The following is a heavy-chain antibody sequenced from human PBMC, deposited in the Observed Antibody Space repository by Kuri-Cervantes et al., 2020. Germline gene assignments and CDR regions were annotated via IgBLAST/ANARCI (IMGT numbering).Heavy chain of an antibody. D-gene: IGHD3-3*01. CDR1: GFTFSSYA. Sequence: GESLKISCAASGFTFSSYAMHWVRQAPGKGLEWVAVISYDGSNKYYADSVKGRFTISRDNSKNTLYLQMNSLRAEDTAVYYCARDIGRILEWFGTHGMDVWGQGTTVTVSS. V-gene: IGHV3-30-3*01. CDR3: ARDIGRILEWFGTHGMDV. J-gene: IGHJ6*02. CDR2: ISYDGSNK.